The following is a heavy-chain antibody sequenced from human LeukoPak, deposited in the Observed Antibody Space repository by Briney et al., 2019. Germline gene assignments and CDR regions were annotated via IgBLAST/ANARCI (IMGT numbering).Heavy chain of an antibody. J-gene: IGHJ4*02. D-gene: IGHD3-10*01. CDR2: ISGSGGST. CDR3: AKEPVLLWFGELSKGGVIDY. Sequence: GGSLRLSCAASGFTFSSYAMSWVRQAPGKGLEWVSAISGSGGSTYYADPVKGRFTISRDNSKNTLYLQMNSLRAEDTAVYYCAKEPVLLWFGELSKGGVIDYWGQGTLVTVSS. CDR1: GFTFSSYA. V-gene: IGHV3-23*01.